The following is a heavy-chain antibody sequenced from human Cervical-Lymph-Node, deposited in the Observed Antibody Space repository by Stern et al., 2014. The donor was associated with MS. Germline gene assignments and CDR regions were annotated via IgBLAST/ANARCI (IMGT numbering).Heavy chain of an antibody. CDR3: ARSPATPSGYDRFDY. V-gene: IGHV5-51*03. D-gene: IGHD5-12*01. Sequence: EVQLVESGAEVKKPGESLKISCEASGYLFDDYWIGWVRQMSGRGLELVAIIFPRDSNTRYSPSVQGQVTISDDKSISTAYLQWSSLKASDTAMYYGARSPATPSGYDRFDYWGQGALVTVSS. J-gene: IGHJ4*02. CDR1: GYLFDDYW. CDR2: IFPRDSNT.